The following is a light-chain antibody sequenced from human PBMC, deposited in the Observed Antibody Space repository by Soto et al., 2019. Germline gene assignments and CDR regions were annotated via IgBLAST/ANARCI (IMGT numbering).Light chain of an antibody. CDR1: ISDVGFYAR. J-gene: IGLJ1*01. Sequence: QSVLTQPPSVSGSPGQSVTISCTGTISDVGFYARVSWYQQPPGTAPKLLIYDVTSRPSGVPDRFSGSQSGKTASLTISGLQAEEEADYYCSSYTSSSTYVFGTGTKVTVL. CDR3: SSYTSSSTYV. CDR2: DVT. V-gene: IGLV2-18*02.